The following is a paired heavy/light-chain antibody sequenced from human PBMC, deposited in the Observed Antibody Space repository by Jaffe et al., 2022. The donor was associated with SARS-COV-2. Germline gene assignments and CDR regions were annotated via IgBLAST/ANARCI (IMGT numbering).Heavy chain of an antibody. V-gene: IGHV4-59*01. CDR2: IYYSGST. D-gene: IGHD3-9*01. J-gene: IGHJ3*02. CDR1: GGSISSYY. CDR3: ARAPMYDILTGFHQAGSAFDI. Sequence: QVQLQESGPGLVKPSETLSLTCTVSGGSISSYYWSWIRQPPGKGLEWIGYIYYSGSTKYNPSLKSRVTISEDTSKNQFSLKLSSVTAADTAVYYCARAPMYDILTGFHQAGSAFDIWGQGTMVTVSS.
Light chain of an antibody. Sequence: QSALTQPASVSGSPGQSITISCTGTSSDVGGYNYVSWYQQHPGKAPKLMIYEVSNRPSGVSNRFSGSKSGNTASLTISGLQAEDEADYYCSSYTSSSILVFGTGTKVTVL. CDR3: SSYTSSSILV. J-gene: IGLJ1*01. CDR1: SSDVGGYNY. V-gene: IGLV2-14*01. CDR2: EVS.